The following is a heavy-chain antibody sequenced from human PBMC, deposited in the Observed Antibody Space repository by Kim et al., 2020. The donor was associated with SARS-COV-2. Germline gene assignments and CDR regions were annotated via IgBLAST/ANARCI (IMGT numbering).Heavy chain of an antibody. J-gene: IGHJ4*01. D-gene: IGHD3-22*01. Sequence: SETLSLTCTVPGGSITNYYWSWIRQPPGKRLEWIGYIYDSESVTYNPSLKSRVTMSVDTSKNQFSLRLTSVTAADTAMYYCARSGYYYKSEFDYWG. CDR3: ARSGYYYKSEFDY. V-gene: IGHV4-4*09. CDR2: IYDSESV. CDR1: GGSITNYY.